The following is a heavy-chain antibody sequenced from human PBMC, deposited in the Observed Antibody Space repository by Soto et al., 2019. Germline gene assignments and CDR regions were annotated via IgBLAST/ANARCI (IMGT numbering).Heavy chain of an antibody. CDR3: AREGSDYVWGSYRMYYFEH. CDR1: GGTFSRYA. V-gene: IGHV1-69*13. CDR2: IIPIFGTA. Sequence: SVKVSCKASGGTFSRYAISWVRQAPGQGLEWMGGIIPIFGTANYAQKFQGRVTITADESTSTAYMELSSLRSEDTAVYYCAREGSDYVWGSYRMYYFEHWGQGTLVTVSS. D-gene: IGHD3-16*02. J-gene: IGHJ4*02.